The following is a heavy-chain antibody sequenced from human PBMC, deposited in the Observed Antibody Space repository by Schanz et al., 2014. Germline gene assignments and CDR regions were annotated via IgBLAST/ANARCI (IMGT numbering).Heavy chain of an antibody. CDR1: GYTFTSYY. CDR2: INPSGGST. J-gene: IGHJ6*02. V-gene: IGHV1-46*03. Sequence: QVQLVQSGAEVKKPGASVKVSCKASGYTFTSYYMHWVRQAPGQGLEWMGIINPSGGSTSYAQKFQGRVTMTRDTSTSTVYMELSSLRSEDTAVYYCARVDYGGHSEESDRYGMDVWGQGTTVTVSS. CDR3: ARVDYGGHSEESDRYGMDV. D-gene: IGHD4-17*01.